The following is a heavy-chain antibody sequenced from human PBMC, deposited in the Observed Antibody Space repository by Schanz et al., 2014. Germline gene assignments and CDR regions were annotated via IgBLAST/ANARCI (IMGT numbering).Heavy chain of an antibody. CDR1: GFTFRDYY. CDR2: IVDSGNT. Sequence: VQLVESGGGLVKPGGSLRLSCAASGFTFRDYYMSWVRQAPGKGLEWVSGFIVDSGNTYYAGSVKGRFTISRDNSKNTVYLQMNSLRAEDTAVYYCARANYRRKINFDYWGRGTLVTVSS. V-gene: IGHV3-66*01. J-gene: IGHJ4*02. D-gene: IGHD3-10*01. CDR3: ARANYRRKINFDY.